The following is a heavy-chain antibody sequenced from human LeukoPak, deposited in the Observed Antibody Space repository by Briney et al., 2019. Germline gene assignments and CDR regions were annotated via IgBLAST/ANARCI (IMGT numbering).Heavy chain of an antibody. J-gene: IGHJ6*02. CDR3: ARDFPTGTAGFYYYYYYGMDV. CDR2: IYTSGST. CDR1: GGSISSYY. D-gene: IGHD1-1*01. Sequence: SETLSLTCTVSGGSISSYYWSWIRQPAGKGLEWIGRIYTSGSTNYNPSLKSRVTMSVDTSKNQFSLKLSSVTAADTAVYYCARDFPTGTAGFYYYYYYGMDVWGQGTTVTVSS. V-gene: IGHV4-4*07.